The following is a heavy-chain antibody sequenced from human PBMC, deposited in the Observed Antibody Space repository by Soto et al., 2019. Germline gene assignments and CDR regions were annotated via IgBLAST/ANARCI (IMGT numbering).Heavy chain of an antibody. D-gene: IGHD3-22*01. J-gene: IGHJ4*02. Sequence: QVQLVQSGAEVKKPGASVKVSCKASGYTFTSYDINWVRQATGQGLEWMGWMNPNSGNTGYAQKFQGRVTMTRSTSINTGYMELTSLRSEDTAVYYCARGGYYYDSSAYYRPFDYWGQGTLVTVSS. CDR3: ARGGYYYDSSAYYRPFDY. CDR1: GYTFTSYD. CDR2: MNPNSGNT. V-gene: IGHV1-8*01.